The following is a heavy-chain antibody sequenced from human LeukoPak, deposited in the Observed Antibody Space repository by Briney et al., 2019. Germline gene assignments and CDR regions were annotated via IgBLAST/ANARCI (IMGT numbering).Heavy chain of an antibody. V-gene: IGHV3-30*03. Sequence: PGRSLRLSCAASGFTFSSYGMHWVRQAPGKGLEWVAVISYDGSNKYYADSVKGRFTISRDNSKNTLYLQMNSLRAEDTAVYYCASGDSWIQLWFPDYWGQGTLVTVSS. D-gene: IGHD5-18*01. J-gene: IGHJ4*02. CDR1: GFTFSSYG. CDR3: ASGDSWIQLWFPDY. CDR2: ISYDGSNK.